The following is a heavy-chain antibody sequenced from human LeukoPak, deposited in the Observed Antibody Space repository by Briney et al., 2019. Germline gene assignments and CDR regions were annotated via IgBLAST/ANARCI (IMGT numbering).Heavy chain of an antibody. CDR1: GFTFSDYY. V-gene: IGHV3-11*06. Sequence: GGSLRLSCAASGFTFSDYYMSWIRQAPGKGLEWVSYISSSSSYTNYADSVEGRFTISRDNSKNSLYLQMNSLRAEDTAVYYCARVDCSSTSCFAFDYWGQGTLVTVSS. D-gene: IGHD2-2*01. CDR3: ARVDCSSTSCFAFDY. CDR2: ISSSSSYT. J-gene: IGHJ4*02.